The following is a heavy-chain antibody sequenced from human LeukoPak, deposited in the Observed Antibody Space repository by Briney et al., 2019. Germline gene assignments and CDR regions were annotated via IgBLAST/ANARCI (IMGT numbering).Heavy chain of an antibody. D-gene: IGHD6-19*01. CDR2: ISSSSSYI. J-gene: IGHJ5*02. CDR3: ARGGQWLVLGPNWFDP. CDR1: GFTFSSYS. V-gene: IGHV3-21*01. Sequence: AGGSLRLSCAASGFTFSSYSMNWVRQAPGKGLEWVSSISSSSSYIYYADSVKGRFTISRDNAKNSLYLQMNSLRAEDTAVYYCARGGQWLVLGPNWFDPWGQGILVTVSS.